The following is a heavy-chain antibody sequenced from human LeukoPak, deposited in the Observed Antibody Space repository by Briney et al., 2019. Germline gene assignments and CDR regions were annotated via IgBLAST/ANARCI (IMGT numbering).Heavy chain of an antibody. CDR1: GYTFTGYY. CDR2: INPNSGGT. D-gene: IGHD6-13*01. J-gene: IGHJ4*02. CDR3: VRDVIAAAGTGG. Sequence: ASVKVSCKASGYTFTGYYMHWVRQAPGQGLEWMGWINPNSGGTDYSQKFQGRVTMTRDTSISTAYMELSSLRSDDRAVYYCVRDVIAAAGTGGWGQGTLVTVSS. V-gene: IGHV1-2*02.